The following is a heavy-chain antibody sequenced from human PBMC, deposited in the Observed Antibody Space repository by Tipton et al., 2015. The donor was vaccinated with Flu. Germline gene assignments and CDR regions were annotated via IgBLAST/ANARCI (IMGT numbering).Heavy chain of an antibody. CDR3: ARDLKWSSAYYNPFGY. J-gene: IGHJ4*02. D-gene: IGHD3-22*01. CDR2: VSRTGST. CDR1: GDSISSDYY. V-gene: IGHV4-38-2*02. Sequence: TLSLTCAVSGDSISSDYYWGWIRQFPGKGLEWIGSVSRTGSTIYNPSLQSRVTISIDTSKNQFSLKLTSVTAADTAVYYCARDLKWSSAYYNPFGYWGQGILVTVSS.